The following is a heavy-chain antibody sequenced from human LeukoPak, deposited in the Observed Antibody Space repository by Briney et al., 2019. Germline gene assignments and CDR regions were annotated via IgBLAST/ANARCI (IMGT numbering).Heavy chain of an antibody. J-gene: IGHJ4*02. D-gene: IGHD3-22*01. V-gene: IGHV3-30-3*01. CDR3: AKDRYDSSGYRLAYYFDY. Sequence: GGSLRLSCAASGFTFSSYAMHWVRQAPGKGLEWVAVISYDGSNKYYADSVKGRFTISRDNSKNTLYLQMNSLRAEDTAVYYCAKDRYDSSGYRLAYYFDYWGQGTLVTVSS. CDR2: ISYDGSNK. CDR1: GFTFSSYA.